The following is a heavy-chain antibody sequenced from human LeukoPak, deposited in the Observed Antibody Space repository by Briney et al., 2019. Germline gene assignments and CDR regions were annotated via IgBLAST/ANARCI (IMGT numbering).Heavy chain of an antibody. Sequence: SETLSLTCTVSGGSISSSSYYWCWIRQPPGLGLEWIGSIYYSGSTYYNPSLKRRVTISVDTSKNQFSLKLSSVTAADTAVYYCARDKASTPFQHWGQGTLVTVSS. CDR2: IYYSGST. D-gene: IGHD2/OR15-2a*01. CDR3: ARDKASTPFQH. V-gene: IGHV4-39*07. J-gene: IGHJ1*01. CDR1: GGSISSSSYY.